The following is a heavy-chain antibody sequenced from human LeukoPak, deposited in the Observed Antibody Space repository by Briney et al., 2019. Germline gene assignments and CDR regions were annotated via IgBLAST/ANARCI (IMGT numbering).Heavy chain of an antibody. V-gene: IGHV4-59*01. CDR1: GGSISSYY. D-gene: IGHD7-27*01. CDR3: ARDLGNYYYYYMDV. CDR2: IYYSGSA. Sequence: PSETLSLTCTVSGGSISSYYWSWIRQPPGKGPEWIGYIYYSGSANYNPSLKSRVTISVDTSKNQFSLKLSSVTAADTAVYYCARDLGNYYYYYMDVWGKGTTVTVSS. J-gene: IGHJ6*03.